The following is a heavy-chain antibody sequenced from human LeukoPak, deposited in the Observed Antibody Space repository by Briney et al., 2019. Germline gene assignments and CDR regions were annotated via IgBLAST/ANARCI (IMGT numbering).Heavy chain of an antibody. CDR1: GFTFSSYE. V-gene: IGHV3-48*03. CDR3: ARVGYSYGYYYYYMDV. D-gene: IGHD5-18*01. CDR2: ISSSGSTI. J-gene: IGHJ6*03. Sequence: PGGSLRLSCAASGFTFSSYEMNWVRQAPGKGLEWVSYISSSGSTIYYADSVKRRFTISRDNAKNSLYLQMNSLRAEDTAVYYCARVGYSYGYYYYYMDVWGKGTTVTVSS.